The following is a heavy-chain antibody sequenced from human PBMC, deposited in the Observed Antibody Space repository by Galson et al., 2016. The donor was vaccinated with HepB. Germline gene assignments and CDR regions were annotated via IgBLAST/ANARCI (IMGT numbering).Heavy chain of an antibody. CDR1: GGSVATSNW. V-gene: IGHV4-4*02. Sequence: SETLSLTCAVSGGSVATSNWWSWVRQPPGKGLEWIGEIYHSGSTNYNPSLKSRVTISVDKSKNQFSLKMRSVTAADTAVYYCARCGSSSFHYYYGLDVWGQGTTVAVSS. D-gene: IGHD6-6*01. CDR3: ARCGSSSFHYYYGLDV. CDR2: IYHSGST. J-gene: IGHJ6*02.